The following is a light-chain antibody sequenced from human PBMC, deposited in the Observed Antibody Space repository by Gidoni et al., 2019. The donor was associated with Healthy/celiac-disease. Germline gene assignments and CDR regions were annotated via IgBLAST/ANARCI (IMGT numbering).Light chain of an antibody. CDR1: SSDGGSYNL. CDR2: EVS. CDR3: CAYAGSSTYVV. J-gene: IGLJ2*01. V-gene: IGLV2-23*02. Sequence: QSPLTQPASVSGSPGHSSTIACTGTSSDGGSYNLVSWYQQHPGKAPKLMIYEVSKRPSGVSNRFSGSKSGNTASLTIAGLQAEDEAEYYCCAYAGSSTYVVFGGGTKLTVL.